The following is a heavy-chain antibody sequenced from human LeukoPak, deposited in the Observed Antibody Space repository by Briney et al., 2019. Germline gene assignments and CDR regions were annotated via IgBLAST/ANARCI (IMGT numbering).Heavy chain of an antibody. D-gene: IGHD3-10*01. Sequence: PGGSLRLSCAAYGFTFNNYLRSSVRQAPGKGLEWVSVLFTGGGRTLYADSVKGRVTISGDTSRPKLYHQMNGLRAEDTAVYYCAKECDYGPGHQLDLWGQGTLVTVSS. CDR1: GFTFNNYL. J-gene: IGHJ5*02. CDR2: LFTGGGRT. CDR3: AKECDYGPGHQLDL. V-gene: IGHV3-23*01.